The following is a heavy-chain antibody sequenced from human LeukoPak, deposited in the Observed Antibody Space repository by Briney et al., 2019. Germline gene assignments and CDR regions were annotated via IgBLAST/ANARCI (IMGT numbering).Heavy chain of an antibody. D-gene: IGHD6-19*01. V-gene: IGHV3-21*01. CDR1: GFTFSSYS. Sequence: GGSLRLSCAASGFTFSSYSMNWVRQAPGKGLEWVSSISSSSSYIYYADSVKGRFTISRDNAKNSLYLQMNSLRAEDTAVYYCARDQGGGWYWGYWYFDLWGRGTLVTVSS. CDR3: ARDQGGGWYWGYWYFDL. J-gene: IGHJ2*01. CDR2: ISSSSSYI.